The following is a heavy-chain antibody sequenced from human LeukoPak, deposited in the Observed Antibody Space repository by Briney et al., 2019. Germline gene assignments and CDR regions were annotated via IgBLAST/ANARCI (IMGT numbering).Heavy chain of an antibody. J-gene: IGHJ4*02. CDR1: GFTFSSYA. CDR3: AKAQGRATTVTTRTFDY. D-gene: IGHD4-17*01. Sequence: GGSLRLSCAASGFTFSSYAMSWVRQAPGKGLEWVSAISGSGGSTYYADSVKGRFTISRDNSKNTLYLQMNSLRAEDTAVYYCAKAQGRATTVTTRTFDYWGQGTLVTVSS. CDR2: ISGSGGST. V-gene: IGHV3-23*01.